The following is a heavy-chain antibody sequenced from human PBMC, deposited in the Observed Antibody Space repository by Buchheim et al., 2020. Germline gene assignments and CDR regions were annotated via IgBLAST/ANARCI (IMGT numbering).Heavy chain of an antibody. CDR1: GFTFSSYA. Sequence: EVQLLESGGGLVQPGGSLRLSCAASGFTFSSYAMSWVRQAPGKGLEWASAIIGSGCSTSYADSVKGRFTISRGHSKNRLFLQMNSLRAEDTAVYYCVARAIAALYGMDVWGQGTT. D-gene: IGHD6-6*01. CDR2: IIGSGCST. J-gene: IGHJ6*02. V-gene: IGHV3-23*01. CDR3: VARAIAALYGMDV.